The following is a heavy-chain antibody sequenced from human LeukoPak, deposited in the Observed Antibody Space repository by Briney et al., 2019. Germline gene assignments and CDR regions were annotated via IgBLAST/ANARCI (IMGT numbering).Heavy chain of an antibody. CDR3: ARDSPGGDCFDY. CDR1: GFTFSSYG. V-gene: IGHV3-33*01. CDR2: IWYDGSNK. J-gene: IGHJ4*02. D-gene: IGHD3-10*01. Sequence: GRSLRLSCAASGFTFSSYGMHWVRHAPREGLEWVAVIWYDGSNKYYADSVKGRFTISRDNSKNTLYLQMNSLRAEDTAVYYCARDSPGGDCFDYWGQGTLVTVSS.